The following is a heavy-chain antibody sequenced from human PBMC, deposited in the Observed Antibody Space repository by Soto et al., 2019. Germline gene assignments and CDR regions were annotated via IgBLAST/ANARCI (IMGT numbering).Heavy chain of an antibody. Sequence: QLQLQESGSGLVKPSQTLSLTCAVSGGSISSGGYSWSWIRQPPGKGLEWIGYIYHSGSTYYNPSPESRVTISVHRSKNQFSLKLRSVTAADTAVYYCASLNVWFGPWGQGTLGTVSS. CDR3: ASLNVWFGP. CDR2: IYHSGST. CDR1: GGSISSGGYS. V-gene: IGHV4-30-2*01. J-gene: IGHJ5*02.